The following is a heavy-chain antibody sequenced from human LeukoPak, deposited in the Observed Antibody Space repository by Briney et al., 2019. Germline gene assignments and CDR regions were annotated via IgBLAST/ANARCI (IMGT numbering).Heavy chain of an antibody. V-gene: IGHV3-48*03. D-gene: IGHD3-22*01. CDR3: ARAAAYYYDSSGYYPTPGFDP. CDR1: GFTFSSYA. CDR2: ISSSGSTI. J-gene: IGHJ5*02. Sequence: GGSLRLSCAASGFTFSSYAMNWVRQAPGKGLEWVSYISSSGSTIYYPDSVKGRFTISRDNAKNSLYLQMNSLRAEDTAVYYCARAAAYYYDSSGYYPTPGFDPWGQGTLVTVSS.